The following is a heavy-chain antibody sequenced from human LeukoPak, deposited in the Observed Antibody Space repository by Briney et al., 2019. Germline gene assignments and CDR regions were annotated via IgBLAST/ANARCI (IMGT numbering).Heavy chain of an antibody. CDR1: GFTFSSYA. CDR2: IKQDGSEK. Sequence: PGGSLRLSCAASGFTFSSYAMSWVRQAPGKGLEWVANIKQDGSEKYYVDSVKGRFTISRDNAKNSLYLQMNSLRAEDTAVYYCAREQGFVLVWGQGTTVTVSS. CDR3: AREQGFVLV. D-gene: IGHD2-15*01. V-gene: IGHV3-7*03. J-gene: IGHJ6*02.